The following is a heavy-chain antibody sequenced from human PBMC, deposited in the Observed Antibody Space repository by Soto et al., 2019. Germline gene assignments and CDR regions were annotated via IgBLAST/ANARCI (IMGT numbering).Heavy chain of an antibody. CDR2: IYSGGST. Sequence: GGSLRLSCAASGFTVSSNYMSWVRQAPGKGLERVSVIYSGGSTYYADSVKGRFTISRDNSKNTLYLQMNSLRAEDTAVYYCASNLDYGVADYYYPSAFDIWGQGTMVTVSS. V-gene: IGHV3-66*01. CDR1: GFTVSSNY. D-gene: IGHD4-17*01. J-gene: IGHJ3*02. CDR3: ASNLDYGVADYYYPSAFDI.